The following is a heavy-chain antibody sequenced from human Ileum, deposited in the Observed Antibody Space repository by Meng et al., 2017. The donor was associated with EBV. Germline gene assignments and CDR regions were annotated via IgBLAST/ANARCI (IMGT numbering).Heavy chain of an antibody. D-gene: IGHD3-10*01. CDR1: GSTFSVYG. CDR3: ARGTGADY. Sequence: QVQLVQSGPEVKNPGSSVKVSCKSSGSTFSVYGITWVRQAPGQGLEWMGGIIPALGTPKYARKFQDRLTITADKSTSTGSMELHSLTSNDTAVYFCARGTGADYWGQGTLVTVSS. V-gene: IGHV1-69*06. J-gene: IGHJ4*02. CDR2: IIPALGTP.